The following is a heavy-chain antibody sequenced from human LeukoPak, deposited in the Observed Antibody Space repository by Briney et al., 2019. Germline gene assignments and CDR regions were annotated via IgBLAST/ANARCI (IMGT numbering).Heavy chain of an antibody. V-gene: IGHV1-2*02. CDR2: INPNSGGT. Sequence: ASVKVSCKAFGYTFTGYYMHWVRQAPGQGLEWMGWINPNSGGTNYAQKFQGRVTMTRDTSISTAYMELSRLRSDDTAVYYCARVPPTYYDFWSGISDWGQGTLVTVSS. J-gene: IGHJ4*02. CDR3: ARVPPTYYDFWSGISD. D-gene: IGHD3-3*01. CDR1: GYTFTGYY.